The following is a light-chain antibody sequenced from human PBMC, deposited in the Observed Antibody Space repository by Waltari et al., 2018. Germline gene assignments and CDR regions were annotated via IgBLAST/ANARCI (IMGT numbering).Light chain of an antibody. Sequence: QSALTQSPSASGSPGQSVTISCTGTSSDVGAYDHVSCYQRHPRHAPKLRIHEVNRRPPAVPGRVSGSKSGNTASLTVSGLQAEDEADYFCSSYAGINHYLFGHGTTVTVL. CDR3: SSYAGINHYL. CDR1: SSDVGAYDH. J-gene: IGLJ1*01. CDR2: EVN. V-gene: IGLV2-8*01.